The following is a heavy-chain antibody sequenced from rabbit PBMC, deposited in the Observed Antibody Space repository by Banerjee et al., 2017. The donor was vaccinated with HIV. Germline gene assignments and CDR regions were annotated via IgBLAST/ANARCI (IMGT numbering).Heavy chain of an antibody. V-gene: IGHV1S45*01. J-gene: IGHJ4*01. Sequence: QEQLEESGGDLVKPEGSLTLTCTPSGFTLSSNYWICWVRQAPGKGLEWIGCISAGSSGNTYYASWVNGRFTISKTSSTTVTLQMTSLTAADTATYFCGRDRGVGYDLNLWGPGTLVTVS. CDR1: GFTLSSNYW. D-gene: IGHD6-1*01. CDR3: GRDRGVGYDLNL. CDR2: ISAGSSGNT.